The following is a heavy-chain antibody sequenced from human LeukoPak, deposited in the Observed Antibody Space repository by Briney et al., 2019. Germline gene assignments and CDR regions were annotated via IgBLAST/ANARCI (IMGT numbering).Heavy chain of an antibody. J-gene: IGHJ3*02. D-gene: IGHD6-19*01. V-gene: IGHV3-23*01. CDR1: GFTFSNYV. CDR2: ISGSGGRT. CDR3: IAGGWSTDAFEM. Sequence: PGGSLRLSCAASGFTFSNYVMSWVRQAPGKGLEWVSGISGSGGRTNYADSVKGRFTISRDNSKNMLFLQINSLRGEDTAVYYCIAGGWSTDAFEMWGQGTTVTVSS.